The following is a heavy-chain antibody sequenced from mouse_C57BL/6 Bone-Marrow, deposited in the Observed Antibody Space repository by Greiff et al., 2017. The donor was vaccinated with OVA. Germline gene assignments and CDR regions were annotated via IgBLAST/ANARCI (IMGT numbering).Heavy chain of an antibody. V-gene: IGHV5-17*01. CDR2: ISSGSSTT. Sequence: EVQGVESGGGLVKPGGSLKLSCAASGFTFSDYGMHWVRQAPEKGLEWVAYISSGSSTTYYADTVKGRFTISRDNAKNTLCLQMTSLRSEDTAMYYCARRLLRLDYWGQGTTLTVSS. J-gene: IGHJ2*01. CDR3: ARRLLRLDY. CDR1: GFTFSDYG. D-gene: IGHD1-1*01.